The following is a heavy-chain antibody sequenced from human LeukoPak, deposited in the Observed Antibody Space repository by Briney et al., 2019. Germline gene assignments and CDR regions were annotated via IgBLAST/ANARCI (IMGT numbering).Heavy chain of an antibody. V-gene: IGHV4-34*01. CDR2: INHAGTA. Sequence: SEPLSLTCALYGGSFTYYYWAWIRQTPGKGREWIGEINHAGTADYNPSLKSRVTISVDTSKNQFSLRLNSVTPADTAVYYCARLNLEYLYSSGPNDYWGQGTLVTVSS. CDR1: GGSFTYYY. J-gene: IGHJ4*02. CDR3: ARLNLEYLYSSGPNDY. D-gene: IGHD3-10*01.